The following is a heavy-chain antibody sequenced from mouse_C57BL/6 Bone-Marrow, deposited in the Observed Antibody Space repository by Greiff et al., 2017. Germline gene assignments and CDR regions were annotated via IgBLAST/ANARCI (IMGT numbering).Heavy chain of an antibody. D-gene: IGHD2-12*01. CDR1: GFTFSSSG. V-gene: IGHV5-6*01. CDR2: ISSGGSYT. CDR3: ARPRYDGFAY. Sequence: EVMLVESGGDLVKPGGSLKLSCEASGFTFSSSGMSWVRQTPDKRLEWVATISSGGSYTYYPDSVKGRITISRDNAKNTLYLQMSILKSEDTAMYYCARPRYDGFAYWGQGTRVTVSA. J-gene: IGHJ3*01.